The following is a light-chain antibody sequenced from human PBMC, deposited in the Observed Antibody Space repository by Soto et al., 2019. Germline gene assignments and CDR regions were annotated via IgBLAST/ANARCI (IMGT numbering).Light chain of an antibody. V-gene: IGKV1-39*01. CDR3: QQSYTAPAWT. Sequence: DIQMTQSPSSLSASVGDRVTITCRASQSIRSLLNWYQQKPGKAPKVLIYAASSLLSGVPSRFSGSGSGTDFALTINGLQPEDFATYYCQQSYTAPAWTFGQGTKVEVK. CDR1: QSIRSL. CDR2: AAS. J-gene: IGKJ1*01.